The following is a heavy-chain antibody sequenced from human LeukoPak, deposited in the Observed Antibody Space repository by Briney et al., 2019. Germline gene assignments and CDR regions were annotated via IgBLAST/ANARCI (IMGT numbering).Heavy chain of an antibody. Sequence: GGSLRLSCAASGFTVSSNYMSWVRQAPGKGLEWVSVIYSGGSTYYADSVKGRFTISRDNSKNTLYLQTNSLRAEDTAVYYCARVRKQQLGYYYYYYMDVWGKGTTVTVSS. D-gene: IGHD6-13*01. CDR1: GFTVSSNY. J-gene: IGHJ6*03. CDR3: ARVRKQQLGYYYYYYMDV. CDR2: IYSGGST. V-gene: IGHV3-53*01.